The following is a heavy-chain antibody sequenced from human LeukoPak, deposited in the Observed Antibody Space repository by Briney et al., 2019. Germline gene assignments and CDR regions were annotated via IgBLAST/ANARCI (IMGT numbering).Heavy chain of an antibody. D-gene: IGHD3-22*01. J-gene: IGHJ5*02. V-gene: IGHV3-21*01. CDR2: ISSSSSCI. CDR1: GFTFNIYS. CDR3: ASLTYYYDSSGYP. Sequence: GRSLTLFCAASGFTFNIYSMSWFREAPGKGLELVSSISSSSSCIYYADSVTGRFTISRDNAKNSLYLQMNSLRAEDTAVYYCASLTYYYDSSGYPWGQGTLVTVSS.